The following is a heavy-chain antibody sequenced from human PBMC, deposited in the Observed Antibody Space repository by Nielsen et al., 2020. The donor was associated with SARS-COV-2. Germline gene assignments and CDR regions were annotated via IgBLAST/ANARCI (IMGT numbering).Heavy chain of an antibody. CDR2: IIPIFGTA. Sequence: SVKVSCKASGYTFTSYGISWVRQAPGQGLEWMGGIIPIFGTANYAQKFQGRVTITADESTSTAYMELSSLRSEDTAVYYCARAGWARVAAASYNWFDPWGQGTLVTVSS. J-gene: IGHJ5*02. CDR1: GYTFTSYG. CDR3: ARAGWARVAAASYNWFDP. D-gene: IGHD2-15*01. V-gene: IGHV1-69*13.